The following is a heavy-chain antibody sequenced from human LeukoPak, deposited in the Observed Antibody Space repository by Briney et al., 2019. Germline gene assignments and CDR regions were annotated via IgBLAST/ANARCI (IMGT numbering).Heavy chain of an antibody. CDR2: IYPGDSDT. CDR1: GYSFTSYW. D-gene: IGHD5-18*01. CDR3: ARLRPHPERGYSEGWFDP. Sequence: GESLKISCKGSGYSFTSYWIGWVRQMPGKGLEWMGIIYPGDSDTRYSPSFQGQVTISADKSISTAYLQWSSLKASDTAMYYCARLRPHPERGYSEGWFDPWGQGTLVTVSS. J-gene: IGHJ5*02. V-gene: IGHV5-51*01.